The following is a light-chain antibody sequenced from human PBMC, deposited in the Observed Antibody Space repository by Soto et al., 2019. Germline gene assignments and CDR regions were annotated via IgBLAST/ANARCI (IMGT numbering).Light chain of an antibody. V-gene: IGKV3-15*01. Sequence: EIVMTQSPATLSVSPGERATLSCRASQSVNSNLAWYRQKPGQAPRLLISDASTRATGVPARFSGSGSGTEFTITISSLQSEDSGIYYCQQYNFWPPLTFGGGTKAEIK. CDR3: QQYNFWPPLT. CDR2: DAS. CDR1: QSVNSN. J-gene: IGKJ4*01.